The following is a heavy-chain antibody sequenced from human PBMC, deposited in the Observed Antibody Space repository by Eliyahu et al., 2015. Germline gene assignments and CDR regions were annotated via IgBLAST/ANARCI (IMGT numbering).Heavy chain of an antibody. CDR3: AHSGSWGSGYQIDS. J-gene: IGHJ5*01. Sequence: QITLKESGPTLVKPTQTLTLTCTFSGXXLSTSGVGVGWIRQPPGKALEWLALIYWNDDKRYSPSLRDRLTITKDTSKNQVVLTMTNMDPVDTATYYCAHSGSWGSGYQIDSWGQGTLVTVSS. CDR1: GXXLSTSGVG. V-gene: IGHV2-5*01. D-gene: IGHD3-16*01. CDR2: IYWNDDK.